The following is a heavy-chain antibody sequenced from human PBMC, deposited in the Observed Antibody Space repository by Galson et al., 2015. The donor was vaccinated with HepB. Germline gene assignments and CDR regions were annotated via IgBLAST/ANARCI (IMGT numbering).Heavy chain of an antibody. D-gene: IGHD1-26*01. CDR2: IWYDGSNK. CDR3: ARDRGGSYNEGRGPLDY. J-gene: IGHJ4*02. V-gene: IGHV3-33*01. CDR1: GFTFSSYG. Sequence: SLRLSCAASGFTFSSYGMHCVRQAPGKGLEWVALIWYDGSNKYYADSVKGRFTISRDKSKNTLYLQMNSLRAEDTAVYYCARDRGGSYNEGRGPLDYWGQGILVTVSS.